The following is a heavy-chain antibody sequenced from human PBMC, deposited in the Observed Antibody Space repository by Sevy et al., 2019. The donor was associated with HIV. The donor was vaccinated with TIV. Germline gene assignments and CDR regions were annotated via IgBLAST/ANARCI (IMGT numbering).Heavy chain of an antibody. CDR3: AREGVGYYDFWSGYYGLDY. CDR1: GGSISSYY. CDR2: IYTSGST. D-gene: IGHD3-3*01. V-gene: IGHV4-4*07. Sequence: GSLRLSCTVSGGSISSYYWSWIRQPAGKGLEWIGRIYTSGSTNYNPSLKIRVTMSVDTSKNQFSLKLSSVTAADTAVYYCAREGVGYYDFWSGYYGLDYWGQGTLVTVSS. J-gene: IGHJ4*02.